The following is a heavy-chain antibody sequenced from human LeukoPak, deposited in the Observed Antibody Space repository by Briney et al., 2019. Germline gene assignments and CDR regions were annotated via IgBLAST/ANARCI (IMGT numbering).Heavy chain of an antibody. J-gene: IGHJ6*02. CDR1: GFTFSSYW. D-gene: IGHD2-2*01. Sequence: GGSLRLSCAASGFTFSSYWMSWVRQAPGKGLEWVANIKQDGSEKYYVDSVKGRFTISRDNAKNSLYLQMNSLRAEDTAVYYCARAGYYSSTSCRYYYYYYGMDVWGQGTTVTVSS. CDR2: IKQDGSEK. V-gene: IGHV3-7*03. CDR3: ARAGYYSSTSCRYYYYYYGMDV.